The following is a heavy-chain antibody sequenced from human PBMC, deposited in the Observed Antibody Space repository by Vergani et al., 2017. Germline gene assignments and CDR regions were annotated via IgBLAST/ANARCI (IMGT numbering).Heavy chain of an antibody. CDR2: ISSSSSYI. CDR1: GFTFSSYS. CDR3: ARATRYDFWSGAFDY. D-gene: IGHD3-3*01. V-gene: IGHV3-21*01. J-gene: IGHJ4*02. Sequence: EVQLVESGGGLVQPGGSLRLSCAASGFTFSSYSMNWVRQAPGKGLEWVSSISSSSSYIYYADSVKGRFTISRDNAKNSLYLQMNSLRAEDTAVYYCARATRYDFWSGAFDYWGQGTLVTVSS.